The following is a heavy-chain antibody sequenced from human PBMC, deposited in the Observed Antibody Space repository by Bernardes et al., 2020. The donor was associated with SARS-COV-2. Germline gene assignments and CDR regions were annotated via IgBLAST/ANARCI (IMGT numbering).Heavy chain of an antibody. CDR1: GFIFGDYA. CDR2: IRRKTYGGTT. J-gene: IGHJ4*02. D-gene: IGHD6-19*01. CDR3: GRPVGGQGGHFDY. Sequence: GGSLRLSCTGSGFIFGDYAMSWFRQAPGKGLEWVAFIRRKTYGGTTEYAPSVKGRFTISRDDSEHIAYLQMNSLKTEDTAIDYCGRPVGGQGGHFDYWGLGTLVTVSS. V-gene: IGHV3-49*03.